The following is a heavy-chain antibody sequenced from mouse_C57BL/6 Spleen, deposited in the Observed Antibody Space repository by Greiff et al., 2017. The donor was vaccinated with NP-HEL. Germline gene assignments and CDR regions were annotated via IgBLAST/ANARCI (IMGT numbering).Heavy chain of an antibody. D-gene: IGHD2-1*01. CDR3: ARKAYGNYEAWFAY. CDR2: IWSGGST. Sequence: QVQLQQSGPGLVQPSQSLSITCTVSGFSLTSYGVHWVRQSPGKGLEWLGVIWSGGSTDYNAAFISRLSISKDNSKSQVFFKMNSLQADDTAIYYCARKAYGNYEAWFAYWGQGTLVTVSA. CDR1: GFSLTSYG. J-gene: IGHJ3*01. V-gene: IGHV2-2*01.